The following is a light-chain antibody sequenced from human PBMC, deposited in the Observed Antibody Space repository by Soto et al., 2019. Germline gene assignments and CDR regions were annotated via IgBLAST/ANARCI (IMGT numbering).Light chain of an antibody. V-gene: IGLV1-51*02. J-gene: IGLJ2*01. CDR1: SSNIGNNY. CDR2: ENN. CDR3: GTWDSSLSAGVV. Sequence: QSALTQPPSVSAAPGQTVTISCSGSSSNIGNNYVSWYQQFPGTAPKLLIYENNKRPSGIPDRFSGSKSGTSATLGITGLQTGDEADYYCGTWDSSLSAGVVFGGGTKVTVL.